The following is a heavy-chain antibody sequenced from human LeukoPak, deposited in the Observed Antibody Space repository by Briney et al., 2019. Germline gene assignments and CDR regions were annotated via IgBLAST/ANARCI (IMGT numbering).Heavy chain of an antibody. J-gene: IGHJ4*02. CDR2: IIPILGIA. CDR3: ARGLSGDSSGGY. Sequence: GASVKVSCKASEGTFSSYAISWVRQAPGQGLEWMGRIIPILGIANYAQKFQGRVTITADKSTSTAYMELSSLRSEDTAVYYCARGLSGDSSGGYWGQGTLVTVSS. CDR1: EGTFSSYA. D-gene: IGHD3-22*01. V-gene: IGHV1-69*04.